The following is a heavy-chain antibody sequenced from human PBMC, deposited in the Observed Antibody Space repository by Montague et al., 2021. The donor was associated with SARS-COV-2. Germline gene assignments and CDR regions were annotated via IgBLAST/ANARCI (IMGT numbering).Heavy chain of an antibody. CDR2: VYHTGKT. J-gene: IGHJ5*02. D-gene: IGHD4/OR15-4a*01. CDR1: GDSLSIGGYY. Sequence: TLSLTCTVSGDSLSIGGYYWTWIRQHPGKGLEWIGYVYHTGKTYYNPSLESRVTMSVDTSKNQFYLNLRSATAADTAVYYCAKDATSSTNYFDPWGQGILVTVSS. V-gene: IGHV4-31*03. CDR3: AKDATSSTNYFDP.